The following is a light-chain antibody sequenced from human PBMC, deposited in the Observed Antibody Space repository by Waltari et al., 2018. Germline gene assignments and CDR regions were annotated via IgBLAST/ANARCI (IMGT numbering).Light chain of an antibody. V-gene: IGKV3-20*01. CDR1: QSVSRA. J-gene: IGKJ1*01. CDR3: QHYVSLPVT. CDR2: GAS. Sequence: EIVLTHSPGSLSLSRGESATLSCRASQSVSRALAWYQQNPGQAPRLLIYGASNRATGIPDRFSGSGSGTDFSLIISRLEPEDFAVYYCQHYVSLPVTFGQGTKVEIK.